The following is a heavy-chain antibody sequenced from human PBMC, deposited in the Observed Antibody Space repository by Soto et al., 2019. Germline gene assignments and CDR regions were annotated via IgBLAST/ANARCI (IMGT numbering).Heavy chain of an antibody. CDR2: IYSGGSA. Sequence: EVQLVESGGGLIQPGGSLRLSCAVSGLNVSSNYMSWVRQAPGKGLEWVSVIYSGGSAYYADFVEGRFTISRDKSKNTVYLEMNSLRAEDTAIYHCARDGGCSGGMCNNLFHPWGQGTLVTVSS. CDR3: ARDGGCSGGMCNNLFHP. J-gene: IGHJ5*02. CDR1: GLNVSSNY. V-gene: IGHV3-53*01. D-gene: IGHD2-15*01.